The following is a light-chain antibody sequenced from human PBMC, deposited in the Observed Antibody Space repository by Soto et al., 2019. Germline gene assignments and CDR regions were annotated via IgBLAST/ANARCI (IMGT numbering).Light chain of an antibody. CDR2: AAS. V-gene: IGKV1-9*01. CDR3: QQLNSYPGFT. Sequence: DIQLTQSPSFLSASVGDRVTITCRASQGISSYLAWYQQKPGKAPKLLIYAASTLQSGVPSRFSGSGSGTEFTLTIISLQPEDFATYYCQQLNSYPGFTFGPGTKVDIK. J-gene: IGKJ3*01. CDR1: QGISSY.